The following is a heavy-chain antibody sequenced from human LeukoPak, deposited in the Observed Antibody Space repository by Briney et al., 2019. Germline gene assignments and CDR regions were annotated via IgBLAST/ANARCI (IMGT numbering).Heavy chain of an antibody. V-gene: IGHV3-23*01. CDR1: GLTFSSYA. Sequence: GGSLRLSCAASGLTFSSYAMSWVRKAPGTWLDCVLAISGSGGSTYYADSVKGRFTISRDNSKNTLYLQMNSLRAEDTAVYYCAKVGRGQLWFSDYWGQGTLVTVPS. CDR2: ISGSGGST. CDR3: AKVGRGQLWFSDY. D-gene: IGHD5-18*01. J-gene: IGHJ4*02.